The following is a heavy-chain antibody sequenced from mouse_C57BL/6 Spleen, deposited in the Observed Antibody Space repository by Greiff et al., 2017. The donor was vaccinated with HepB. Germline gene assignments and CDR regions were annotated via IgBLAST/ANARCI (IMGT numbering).Heavy chain of an antibody. V-gene: IGHV1-59*01. Sequence: VQLQQSGAELVRPGTSVKLSCKASGYTFTSYWMHWVKQRPGQGLEWIGVIDPSDSYTNYNQKFKGKATLTVDTSSSTAYMQLRSLTSEDSAVYYCAREATGSYAMDYWGQGASVTVPS. CDR3: AREATGSYAMDY. D-gene: IGHD3-2*02. J-gene: IGHJ4*01. CDR2: IDPSDSYT. CDR1: GYTFTSYW.